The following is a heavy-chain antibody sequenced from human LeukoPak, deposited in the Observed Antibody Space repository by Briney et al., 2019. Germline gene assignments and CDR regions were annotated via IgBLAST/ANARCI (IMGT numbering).Heavy chain of an antibody. V-gene: IGHV3-23*01. CDR2: LSGSGGST. Sequence: GGSLRLPCVFSGFTFSSYAMSWVRQAPGKGLEWVSSLSGSGGSTCYADSVKGRFTISRDNSKNTLYLQMNSLRVEDTAVYYCAKDPHTGYSFAYWGQGTLVTVSS. CDR1: GFTFSSYA. J-gene: IGHJ4*02. CDR3: AKDPHTGYSFAY. D-gene: IGHD5-18*01.